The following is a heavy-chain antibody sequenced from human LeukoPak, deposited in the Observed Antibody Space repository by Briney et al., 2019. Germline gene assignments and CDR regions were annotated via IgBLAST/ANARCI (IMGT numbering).Heavy chain of an antibody. CDR1: GFTFSSYE. CDR2: IDRSGTTI. V-gene: IGHV3-48*03. J-gene: IGHJ3*02. CDR3: AGTYNWNGVGAFDI. D-gene: IGHD1-20*01. Sequence: PGGSLRLSCVGSGFTFSSYEMNWVRQAPGKGLEWISYIDRSGTTIDYADSVKGRFTTSRDNARNSLYLQMNSLRAEDTAVYFCAGTYNWNGVGAFDIWGQGTMVTVSS.